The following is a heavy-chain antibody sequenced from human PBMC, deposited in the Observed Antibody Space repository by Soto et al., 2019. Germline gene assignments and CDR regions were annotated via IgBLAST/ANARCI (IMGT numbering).Heavy chain of an antibody. D-gene: IGHD3-10*01. J-gene: IGHJ4*02. CDR1: GFTFNNYA. V-gene: IGHV3-23*01. CDR2: ISGGGDTT. CDR3: AKGRGGSGSLTPRVDF. Sequence: EVQLLESGGGLVQPGGSRRLSCAASGFTFNNYAMSWVRQAPGKGLEWVSAISGGGDTTSYADSVKGRFTVSRDGSKNTLYVQMNSLRAEDTAVYYCAKGRGGSGSLTPRVDFWGQGTLVTVSS.